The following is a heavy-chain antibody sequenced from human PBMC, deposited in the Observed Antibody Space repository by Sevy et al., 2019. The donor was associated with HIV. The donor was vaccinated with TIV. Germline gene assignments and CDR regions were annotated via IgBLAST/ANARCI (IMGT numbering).Heavy chain of an antibody. CDR1: GFTFSDYF. V-gene: IGHV3-11*01. J-gene: IGHJ4*02. CDR2: ISGSGITT. Sequence: GGSLRLSCAASGFTFSDYFMTWIRQAPGKGLEWVSHISGSGITTYYADSVKGRFIVSRDNAKNSVYLQMNSLRAEDTAVFYCAAGVGAAPGDYWGQGTLVTVSS. CDR3: AAGVGAAPGDY. D-gene: IGHD2-15*01.